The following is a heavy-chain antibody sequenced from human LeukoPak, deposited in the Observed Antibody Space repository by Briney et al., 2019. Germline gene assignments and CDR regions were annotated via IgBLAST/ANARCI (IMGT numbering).Heavy chain of an antibody. Sequence: GGSLRLSCEASGFTFSSYEMNWVRQAPGKGLEWVSYISNIDTTIYYADSVKGRFTISRDNAKNSLYLQMNSLRAEDTALYYCAREGAGIMIRGVILDYWGQGTLVTVSS. CDR3: AREGAGIMIRGVILDY. D-gene: IGHD3-10*01. V-gene: IGHV3-48*03. CDR2: ISNIDTTI. J-gene: IGHJ4*02. CDR1: GFTFSSYE.